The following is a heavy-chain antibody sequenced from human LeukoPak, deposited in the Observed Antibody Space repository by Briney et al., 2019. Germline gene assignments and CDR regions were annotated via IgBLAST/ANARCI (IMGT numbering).Heavy chain of an antibody. D-gene: IGHD3-3*01. CDR1: GGSISSSRDY. CDR2: IYYSGST. J-gene: IGHJ4*02. CDR3: ARDSRGDFWSGYRAHYFDY. V-gene: IGHV4-39*07. Sequence: PSETLSLTCTVSGGSISSSRDYWGWIRQPPGKGLEWIGSIYYSGSTYYNPSLKSRVTISVDTSKNQFSLKLSSVTAADTAVYYCARDSRGDFWSGYRAHYFDYWGQGTLVTVSS.